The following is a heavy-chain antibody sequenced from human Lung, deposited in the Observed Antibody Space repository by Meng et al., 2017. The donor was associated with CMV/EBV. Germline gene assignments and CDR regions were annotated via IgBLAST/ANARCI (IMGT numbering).Heavy chain of an antibody. J-gene: IGHJ1*01. CDR2: IPHRGSS. V-gene: IGHV4-4*02. CDR1: GDSITNHNW. Sequence: APGPALLKPSQPLSLTCSVYGDSITNHNWWAWVRQPPGKGLEWIGEIPHRGSSAYNPSLKSRVSMSIDKSKNQFSLKLTSVTAADTAVYHCLRRSGGSVWGQGTLVTVSS. CDR3: LRRSGGSV. D-gene: IGHD3-10*01.